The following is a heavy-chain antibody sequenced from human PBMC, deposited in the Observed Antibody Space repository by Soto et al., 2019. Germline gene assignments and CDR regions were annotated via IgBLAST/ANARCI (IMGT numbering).Heavy chain of an antibody. CDR3: ARGRGAAADYFDF. V-gene: IGHV3-11*05. J-gene: IGHJ4*02. CDR2: ISSSTSHT. D-gene: IGHD6-13*01. Sequence: QVQLVQSGGGLVKPGGSLRLSCAVSGFTFSDYYMSWIRQAPGKGLEWVSDISSSTSHTNYADSVKGRFTISRDNAKNSLFLQMNSPRAEDTAVYYWARGRGAAADYFDFWGQGTLVTVSS. CDR1: GFTFSDYY.